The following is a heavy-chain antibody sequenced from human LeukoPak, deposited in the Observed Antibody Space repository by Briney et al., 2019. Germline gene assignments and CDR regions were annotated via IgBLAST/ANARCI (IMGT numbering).Heavy chain of an antibody. CDR1: GFTFGTYA. V-gene: IGHV3-23*01. CDR2: ILASGSTT. CDR3: AKDRVPDGRWNFNF. Sequence: GGSLRLSCAASGFTFGTYAMNWVRQAPGKGLEWVSGILASGSTTYYADSVKGRFTISRDNSKNTLYLQMNSLRAEDTAIYYCAKDRVPDGRWNFNFWGQGTLVTVSS. D-gene: IGHD1-1*01. J-gene: IGHJ4*02.